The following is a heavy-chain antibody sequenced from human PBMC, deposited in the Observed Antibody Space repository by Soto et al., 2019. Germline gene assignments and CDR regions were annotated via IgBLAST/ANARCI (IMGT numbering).Heavy chain of an antibody. D-gene: IGHD6-19*01. CDR3: TTGIAVAEGYYYYYYGMDV. V-gene: IGHV3-15*07. CDR1: GFTFSNAW. CDR2: IKSKTDGGTT. Sequence: GGSLRLSCAASGFTFSNAWMNWVRQAPGKGLEWVGRIKSKTDGGTTDYAAPVKGRFTISRDDSKNTLYLQMNSLKTEDTAVYYCTTGIAVAEGYYYYYYGMDVWGQGTTVTVSS. J-gene: IGHJ6*02.